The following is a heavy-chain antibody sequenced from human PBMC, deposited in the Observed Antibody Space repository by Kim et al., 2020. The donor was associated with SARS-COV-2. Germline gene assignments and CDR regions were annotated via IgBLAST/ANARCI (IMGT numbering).Heavy chain of an antibody. Sequence: KHSQTFQGKVTLTRDPHASTAYMELSSLRSEDTAVYYCARVDWNWSYYMDVWGKGTTVTVSS. J-gene: IGHJ6*03. CDR3: ARVDWNWSYYMDV. V-gene: IGHV1-3*01. D-gene: IGHD1-7*01.